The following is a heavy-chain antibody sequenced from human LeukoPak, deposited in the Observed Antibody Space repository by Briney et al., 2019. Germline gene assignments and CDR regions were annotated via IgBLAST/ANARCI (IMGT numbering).Heavy chain of an antibody. CDR2: MYYSGAT. Sequence: SETLSLTCTVSGGSISRTSQYWGWIRQPPENGLEWIGSMYYSGATYYNPSLKSRVTISLDTSKNAFSLRLSSVTAADTAVYYCARQISGNKDYWGQGILVTVSS. D-gene: IGHD1/OR15-1a*01. V-gene: IGHV4-39*01. J-gene: IGHJ4*02. CDR3: ARQISGNKDY. CDR1: GGSISRTSQY.